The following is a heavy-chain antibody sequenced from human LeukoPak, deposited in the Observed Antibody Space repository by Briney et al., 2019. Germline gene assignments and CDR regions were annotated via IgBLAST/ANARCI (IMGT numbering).Heavy chain of an antibody. CDR2: IVGSSST. J-gene: IGHJ4*02. CDR1: GFTFSNYG. CDR3: ARIGAGSSRDY. V-gene: IGHV3-21*01. Sequence: PGRSLRLSCAASGFTFSNYGMHWVRQAPGKGLEWVSSIVGSSSTYYADSLKGRFTISRDNAKNSLYLQMNSLRAEDTAVYYCARIGAGSSRDYWGQGTLVTVSS. D-gene: IGHD6-13*01.